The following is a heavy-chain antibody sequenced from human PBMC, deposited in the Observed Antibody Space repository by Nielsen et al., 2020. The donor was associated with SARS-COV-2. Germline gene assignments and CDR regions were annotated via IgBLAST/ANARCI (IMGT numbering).Heavy chain of an antibody. J-gene: IGHJ6*02. CDR2: IYTSGST. D-gene: IGHD6-6*01. CDR1: GGSISSGGYY. CDR3: GGSYTTSSTHYYYGMGV. Sequence: SETLSLTCTVSGGSISSGGYYWSWIRQPAGKGLEWIGRIYTSGSTNYNPSLKSRVTMSVDTSKNQFSLKLSSVTAADTAVYYCGGSYTTSSTHYYYGMGVWGQGTTVTVSS. V-gene: IGHV4-61*02.